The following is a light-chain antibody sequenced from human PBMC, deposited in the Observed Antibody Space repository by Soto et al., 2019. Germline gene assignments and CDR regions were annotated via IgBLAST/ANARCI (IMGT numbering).Light chain of an antibody. CDR2: AAS. Sequence: DIQMTQSPSSLSASVGDRVTITCRASQSISSYLNWYQQKPGKAPKLLIYAASSLQSGLPSRFSGSGSGTDFTLTISSLQPEDFATYYCQQSYSTLRTFGQGTKVDIK. CDR3: QQSYSTLRT. CDR1: QSISSY. V-gene: IGKV1-39*01. J-gene: IGKJ1*01.